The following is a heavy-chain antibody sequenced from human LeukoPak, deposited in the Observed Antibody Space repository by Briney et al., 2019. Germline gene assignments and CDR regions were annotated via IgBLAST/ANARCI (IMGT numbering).Heavy chain of an antibody. CDR1: GDSITNANYY. CDR3: ARHGGDASASSKFDY. CDR2: VYYSGSA. Sequence: SETLSLTCTVSGDSITNANYYWGWIRRPPGKGLEWIVSVYYSGSALHNPSLQSRVTLSVDTSKNQFSLKLISVTAADTAVYHCARHGGDASASSKFDYWGQGTPLIVSS. D-gene: IGHD3-10*01. J-gene: IGHJ4*02. V-gene: IGHV4-39*01.